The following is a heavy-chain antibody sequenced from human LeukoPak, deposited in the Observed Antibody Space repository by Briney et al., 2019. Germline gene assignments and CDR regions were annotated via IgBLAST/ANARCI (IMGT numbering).Heavy chain of an antibody. V-gene: IGHV1-2*02. CDR1: GYTFTGYC. CDR2: INPNSGGT. J-gene: IGHJ4*02. Sequence: GASVKVSCKASGYTFTGYCIQWVRQAPGQGLEWMGYINPNSGGTNYAQKFQGRVTMTRDTSISTAYMELSRLRSDDTAVYYCARDLGLDYYDSSGYYYYWGQGTLVTVSS. D-gene: IGHD3-22*01. CDR3: ARDLGLDYYDSSGYYYY.